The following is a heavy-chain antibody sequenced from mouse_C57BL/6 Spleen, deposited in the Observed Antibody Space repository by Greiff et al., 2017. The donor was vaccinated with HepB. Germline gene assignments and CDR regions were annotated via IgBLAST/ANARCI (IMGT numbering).Heavy chain of an antibody. D-gene: IGHD1-1*02. CDR1: GFTFSSYA. Sequence: EVKVVESGGGLVKPGGSLKLSCAASGFTFSSYAMSWVRQTPEKRLEWVATISDGGSYTYYPDNVKGRFTISRDNAKNNLYLQMSHLKSEDTAMYYCARGGYLDYWGQGTTLTVSS. J-gene: IGHJ2*01. CDR3: ARGGYLDY. CDR2: ISDGGSYT. V-gene: IGHV5-4*03.